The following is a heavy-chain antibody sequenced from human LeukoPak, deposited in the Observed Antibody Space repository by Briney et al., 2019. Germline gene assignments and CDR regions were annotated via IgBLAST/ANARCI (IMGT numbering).Heavy chain of an antibody. D-gene: IGHD3-22*01. Sequence: SETLSLTCTVSGVSISTYFWSCIRQPVGKGLEWIVRIYTSGSTNYNPSLKSRVIMSVDTSKHQLSLKLSSVTAADSAVYYCARDRVESSGYYCYYGMDVWGQGTTVTVSS. CDR1: GVSISTYF. CDR2: IYTSGST. V-gene: IGHV4-4*07. J-gene: IGHJ6*02. CDR3: ARDRVESSGYYCYYGMDV.